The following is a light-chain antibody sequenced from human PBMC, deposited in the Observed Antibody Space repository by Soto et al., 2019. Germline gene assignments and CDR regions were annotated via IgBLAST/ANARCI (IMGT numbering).Light chain of an antibody. CDR1: QSVSSY. Sequence: EIVLTQSPATLSLSPGERATLSCRASQSVSSYLALYQQKPGQAPRLLIYDASNRATGIPARFSGSGSGTDFTLTISSLVPEDFAVYYCQQRSNWHPYTFGQGNNLEIK. CDR3: QQRSNWHPYT. J-gene: IGKJ2*01. CDR2: DAS. V-gene: IGKV3-11*01.